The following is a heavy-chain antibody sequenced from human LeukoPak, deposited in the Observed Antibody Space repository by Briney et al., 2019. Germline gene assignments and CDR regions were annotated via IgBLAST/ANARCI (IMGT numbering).Heavy chain of an antibody. J-gene: IGHJ5*02. CDR2: IYTSGST. CDR3: ASETVGSKESIAAAGIGWFDP. V-gene: IGHV4-4*07. CDR1: GGSISSYY. Sequence: SETLSLTCTVSGGSISSYYWTWIRQPAGKGLEWIGRIYTSGSTSYNPSLKSRVTISVDKSKNQFSLKLSSVTAADTAVYYCASETVGSKESIAAAGIGWFDPWGQGTLVTVSS. D-gene: IGHD6-13*01.